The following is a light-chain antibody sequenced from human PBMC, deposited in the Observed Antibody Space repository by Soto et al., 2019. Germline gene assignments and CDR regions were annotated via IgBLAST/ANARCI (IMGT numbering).Light chain of an antibody. J-gene: IGLJ2*01. CDR1: TGAVSTGHY. CDR3: LLYYGGAQI. Sequence: AVVTQEPSLTVSPGGTVTLTCASSTGAVSTGHYANWFQQKPGQAPRSLIYSTDNKHSWTSARFSGSLLGGKATLTLSGVQPEDEAEYYCLLYYGGAQIFGGGTKLTVL. V-gene: IGLV7-43*01. CDR2: STD.